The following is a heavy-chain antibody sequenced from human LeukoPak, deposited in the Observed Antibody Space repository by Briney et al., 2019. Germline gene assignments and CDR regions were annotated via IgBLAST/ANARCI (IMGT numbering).Heavy chain of an antibody. CDR3: AKNVVVKRYIDY. CDR1: GFTFSNHA. V-gene: IGHV3-23*01. D-gene: IGHD2-15*01. CDR2: ISGSGRTT. Sequence: GGSLRLSCAASGFTFSNHAMSWVRQTPGKGLQWVSVISGSGRTTEYADSVKGRFTISRDNSKNTLSLQMNSLRVEDTAIYYCAKNVVVKRYIDYWGEGTLVSVSS. J-gene: IGHJ4*02.